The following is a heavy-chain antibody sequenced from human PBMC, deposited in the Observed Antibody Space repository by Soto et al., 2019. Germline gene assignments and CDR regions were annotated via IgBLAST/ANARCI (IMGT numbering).Heavy chain of an antibody. CDR2: ISGSGGET. CDR1: GFTFTSYA. Sequence: VHLLESGGGLVQPGGSLRLSCSASGFTFTSYAMSWVRQAPGKGLEWVSGISGSGGETKSADSVKGRFTISRDNFKNMLYLQMNSMRAADTAVYYCAKNDFWSLYNTGLDSWGQGTLVTVSS. V-gene: IGHV3-23*01. CDR3: AKNDFWSLYNTGLDS. J-gene: IGHJ4*02. D-gene: IGHD3-3*01.